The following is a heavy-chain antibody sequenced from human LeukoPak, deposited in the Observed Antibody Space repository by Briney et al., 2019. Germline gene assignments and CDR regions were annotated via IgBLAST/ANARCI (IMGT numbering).Heavy chain of an antibody. D-gene: IGHD1-26*01. CDR3: ARDSGSYPYYFDH. Sequence: PGGSLRLSCIASGFTFSRYEMNWVRQAPGKGLEWIAYITTTGDRIQYADSVKGRFTISRDNTKNSLYLQLNSLRAEDTAVYYCARDSGSYPYYFDHWGQGTLVTVSS. CDR1: GFTFSRYE. V-gene: IGHV3-48*03. J-gene: IGHJ4*02. CDR2: ITTTGDRI.